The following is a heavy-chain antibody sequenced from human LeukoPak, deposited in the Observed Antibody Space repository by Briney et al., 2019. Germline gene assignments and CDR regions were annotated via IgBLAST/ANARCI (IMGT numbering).Heavy chain of an antibody. V-gene: IGHV1-69*05. D-gene: IGHD6-19*01. Sequence: GASVKVTCKASGYTFTSYGISWVRQAPGQGLEWVGGIIPIFGTANYAQKFQGRVTMTRNTSKSTAYMELSSLRSEDTAVYYCARTVAGAFYYYGMDVWGQGTTVTVSS. CDR2: IIPIFGTA. CDR3: ARTVAGAFYYYGMDV. J-gene: IGHJ6*02. CDR1: GYTFTSYG.